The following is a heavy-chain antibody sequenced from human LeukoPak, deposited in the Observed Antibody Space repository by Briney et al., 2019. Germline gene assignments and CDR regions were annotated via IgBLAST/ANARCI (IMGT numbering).Heavy chain of an antibody. D-gene: IGHD3-22*01. Sequence: GGSLRLSCAASGFTFSSYSMNWVRQAPGKGLEWVSYISSSSSTIYYADPVKGRFTISRDNAKNSLYLQMNSLRAEDTAVYYCARDRYYYDSSGDDAFDIWGQGTMVTVSS. CDR3: ARDRYYYDSSGDDAFDI. CDR1: GFTFSSYS. J-gene: IGHJ3*02. CDR2: ISSSSSTI. V-gene: IGHV3-48*04.